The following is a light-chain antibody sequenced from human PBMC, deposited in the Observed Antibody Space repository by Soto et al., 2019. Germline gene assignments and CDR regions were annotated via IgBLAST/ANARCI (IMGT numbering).Light chain of an antibody. J-gene: IGKJ2*01. V-gene: IGKV1-5*01. CDR2: DAS. CDR1: QSISTW. CDR3: QQYGSSQYT. Sequence: DIQMTQSPSTLSASVGDRVTITCRASQSISTWLAWYQQKPGKAPKLLIYDASSLESGVPSRFSGSGSGTEFTLTISGLQPDDFAVYYCQQYGSSQYTFGQGTKLEIK.